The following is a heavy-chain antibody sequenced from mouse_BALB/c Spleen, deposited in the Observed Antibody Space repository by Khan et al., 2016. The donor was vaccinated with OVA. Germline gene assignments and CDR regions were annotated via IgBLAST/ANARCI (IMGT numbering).Heavy chain of an antibody. CDR1: GFSLTSYG. CDR3: ARLENK. Sequence: QVQLKESGPGLVAPSQSLSITCTVSGFSLTSYGVHWVRQPPGKGLEWLGVIWAGGSTNYNSALMSRMSISKDNSKCQASLKMTSLQTDDTAMYYCARLENKWGQGTTLTVSS. V-gene: IGHV2-9*02. CDR2: IWAGGST. J-gene: IGHJ2*01.